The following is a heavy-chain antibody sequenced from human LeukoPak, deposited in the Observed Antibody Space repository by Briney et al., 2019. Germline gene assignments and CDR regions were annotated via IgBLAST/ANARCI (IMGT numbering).Heavy chain of an antibody. CDR3: ARGKYYFDY. V-gene: IGHV4-31*03. Sequence: SQTLSLTCSVSGGSISSGGYYWSWIRQHPGKGLEWIGYIYYSGSAYYNPSLKSRVTMSVDTSKNQFSLNLNSVTAADTAVYYCARGKYYFDYWGQGTLVTVSS. CDR2: IYYSGSA. J-gene: IGHJ4*02. CDR1: GGSISSGGYY.